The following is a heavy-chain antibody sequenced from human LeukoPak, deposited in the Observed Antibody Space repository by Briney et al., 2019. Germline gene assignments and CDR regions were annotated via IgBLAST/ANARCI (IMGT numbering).Heavy chain of an antibody. CDR3: TRDRSYRPED. D-gene: IGHD3-16*02. CDR2: IIADGSST. Sequence: TGGSLRLSCAASGFTFSSYWMHWVRQAPGKGLVWVSQIIADGSSTSYADPVKGRFTISRDNAKNTLYLQMTSLRAEDTAVHYCTRDRSYRPEDWGQGTLVTVSS. CDR1: GFTFSSYW. V-gene: IGHV3-74*01. J-gene: IGHJ4*02.